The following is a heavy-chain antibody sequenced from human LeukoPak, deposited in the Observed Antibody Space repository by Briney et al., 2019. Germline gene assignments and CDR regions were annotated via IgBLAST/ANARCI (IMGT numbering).Heavy chain of an antibody. D-gene: IGHD3-22*01. J-gene: IGHJ4*02. CDR3: ARDKYYDSSGYYDY. CDR2: ISSSSSTI. Sequence: GGSLRLSCAASGFTFSSYSMNWVRQAPGKGLEWVSYISSSSSTIYYADSVKGRFTISRDNAKNSLYLQMNSLRAEDTAVYYCARDKYYDSSGYYDYWGQGTLVTVSS. CDR1: GFTFSSYS. V-gene: IGHV3-48*04.